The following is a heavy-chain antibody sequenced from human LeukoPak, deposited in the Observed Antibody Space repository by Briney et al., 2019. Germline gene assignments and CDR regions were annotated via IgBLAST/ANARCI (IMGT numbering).Heavy chain of an antibody. Sequence: PSETLSLTCTVSGGSISSSSYYWGWIRQPPGKGLEWIGSIYYSGSTYYNPPLKSRVTISVDTSKNQFSLKLSSVTAADTAVYYCAARTLSSGYYYGWGQGTLVTVSS. D-gene: IGHD3-22*01. V-gene: IGHV4-39*01. CDR2: IYYSGST. CDR1: GGSISSSSYY. J-gene: IGHJ4*02. CDR3: AARTLSSGYYYG.